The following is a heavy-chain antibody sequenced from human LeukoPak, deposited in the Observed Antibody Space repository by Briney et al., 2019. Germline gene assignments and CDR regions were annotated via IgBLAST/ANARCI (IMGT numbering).Heavy chain of an antibody. J-gene: IGHJ4*02. CDR2: IRYDGSNK. V-gene: IGHV3-30*02. Sequence: GGSLRLSCAASGFTFSSYGMHWVRQAPGKGLEWVAFIRYDGSNKYYADSVKGRFTISRDDSKNTLYLQMNSLRAEDTAVYYCAKSSYYDSSGYYFPYWGQGTLVTVSS. D-gene: IGHD3-22*01. CDR1: GFTFSSYG. CDR3: AKSSYYDSSGYYFPY.